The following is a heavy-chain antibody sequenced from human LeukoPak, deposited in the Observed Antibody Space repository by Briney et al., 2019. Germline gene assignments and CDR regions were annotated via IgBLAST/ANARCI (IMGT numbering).Heavy chain of an antibody. J-gene: IGHJ4*02. V-gene: IGHV3-23*01. CDR1: GFIFRNYA. CDR2: ITGSGDTT. CDR3: ARKDSSPRTFDY. D-gene: IGHD3-22*01. Sequence: PGASLRLSCAASGFIFRNYAMNWVRQAPGKGLEWVSAITGSGDTTYYADSVKGRFTVSRDNSKNTLYVEMNTLRAEDTAVYYCARKDSSPRTFDYWGQGTLVTASS.